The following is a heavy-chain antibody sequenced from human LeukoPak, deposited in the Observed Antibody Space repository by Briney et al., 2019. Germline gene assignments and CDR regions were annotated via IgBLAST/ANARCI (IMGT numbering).Heavy chain of an antibody. V-gene: IGHV3-53*01. Sequence: GGSLTLSCAASAFTVSSNYMSWVRQAPGKGLEWVSVIYSGGSTYYADSVKGRFTISRDNSKNTLYLQMNSLRAEDTAVYYCARDPGGPHTVKWDAFDIWGQGTMVTVSS. CDR2: IYSGGST. CDR3: ARDPGGPHTVKWDAFDI. CDR1: AFTVSSNY. D-gene: IGHD2-2*02. J-gene: IGHJ3*02.